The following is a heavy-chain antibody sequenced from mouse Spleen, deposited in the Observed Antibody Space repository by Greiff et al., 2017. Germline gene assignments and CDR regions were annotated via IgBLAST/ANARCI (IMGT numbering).Heavy chain of an antibody. CDR2: ISDGGSYT. J-gene: IGHJ1*01. CDR1: GFTFSDYY. V-gene: IGHV5-4*02. D-gene: IGHD4-1*01. Sequence: EVKVVESGGGLVKPGGSLKLSCAASGFTFSDYYMYWVRQTPEKRLEWVATISDGGSYTYYPDSVKGRFTISRDNAKNNLYLQMSSLKSEDTAMYYCARGWDDWYFDVWGAGTTVTVSS. CDR3: ARGWDDWYFDV.